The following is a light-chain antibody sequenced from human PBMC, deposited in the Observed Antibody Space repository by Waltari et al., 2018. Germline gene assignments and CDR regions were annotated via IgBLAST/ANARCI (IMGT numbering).Light chain of an antibody. CDR3: SSYTSSSTXV. CDR2: DVS. V-gene: IGLV2-14*01. CDR1: SXXVXGXNY. Sequence: QSALTXPASVSGSPGQSITISCTGTSXXVXGXNYVSWYQQHPGKAPKLMIYDVSKRPSGVSNRFSGSKSXNTXYLTISGLQAGXEADXYCSSYTSSSTXVFXGGTKLTVL. J-gene: IGLJ2*01.